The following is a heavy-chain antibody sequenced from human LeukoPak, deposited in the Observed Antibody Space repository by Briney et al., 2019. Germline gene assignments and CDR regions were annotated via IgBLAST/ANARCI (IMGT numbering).Heavy chain of an antibody. J-gene: IGHJ4*02. CDR3: ARDQRITMVRGGFDY. CDR1: GFSFDDYG. V-gene: IGHV3-20*04. CDR2: INWNGGST. D-gene: IGHD3-10*01. Sequence: PGGSLRLSCVVSGFSFDDYGMSWVRQAPGKGLEWVSGINWNGGSTGYADSVKGRFTISRDNAKNSLYLQMNSLRAEDTALYYCARDQRITMVRGGFDYWGQGTLVTVSS.